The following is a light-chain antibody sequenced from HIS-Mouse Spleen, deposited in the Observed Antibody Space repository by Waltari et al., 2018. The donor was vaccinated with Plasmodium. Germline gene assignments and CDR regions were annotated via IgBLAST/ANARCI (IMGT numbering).Light chain of an antibody. V-gene: IGLV2-11*01. CDR3: CSYAGSYTYV. J-gene: IGLJ1*01. CDR1: NRHVGGYNS. Sequence: SPGDIAIIPRTRTNRHVGGYNSVSWYQHHTGKPPTRMSYDLSKRPSWVPDRFSGSKSGNTASLAISGLQAEDVADYYCCSYAGSYTYVFGTGTKVTVL. CDR2: DLS.